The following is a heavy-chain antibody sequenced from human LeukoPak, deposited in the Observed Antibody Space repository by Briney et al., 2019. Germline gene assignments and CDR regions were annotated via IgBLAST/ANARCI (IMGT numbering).Heavy chain of an antibody. J-gene: IGHJ5*02. D-gene: IGHD6-13*01. CDR3: TSTGVAAGPP. Sequence: GRSLRLSCTASGFTFGDYAMSWFRQALGKGLEWVGFIRSKAYGGTTEYAASVKGRFTISRDDSKSIAYLQMNSLKTEDTAVYYCTSTGVAAGPPWGQGTLVTVSS. CDR2: IRSKAYGGTT. V-gene: IGHV3-49*03. CDR1: GFTFGDYA.